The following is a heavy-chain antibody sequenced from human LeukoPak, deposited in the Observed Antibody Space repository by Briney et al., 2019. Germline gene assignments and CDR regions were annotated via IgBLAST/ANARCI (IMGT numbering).Heavy chain of an antibody. CDR1: GFTFSSNA. J-gene: IGHJ4*02. D-gene: IGHD2-21*01. CDR3: AKELYTRSTYLPFDY. Sequence: GGSLRLSCAVSGFTFSSNAMSWVRQAPGKGLEWVSTIGGSVGSTFYADSVKGRFTISRDSSKNTLYLQMNSLRAEDTAVYYCAKELYTRSTYLPFDYWGQGTLVTVSS. CDR2: IGGSVGST. V-gene: IGHV3-23*01.